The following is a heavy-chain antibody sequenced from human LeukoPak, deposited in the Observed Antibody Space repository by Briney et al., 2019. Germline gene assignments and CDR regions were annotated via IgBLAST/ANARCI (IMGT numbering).Heavy chain of an antibody. V-gene: IGHV1-18*01. D-gene: IGHD3-3*01. CDR3: ARDQPARITIFGVVIIGLGNAFDI. J-gene: IGHJ3*02. CDR2: ISAYNGNT. Sequence: EASVKVSCKASGYTFTSYGISWVRQAPGQGLEWMGWISAYNGNTNYAQKLQGRVTMTTDTSTSTAYMELRSLRSDDTAVYYCARDQPARITIFGVVIIGLGNAFDIWGQGTMVTVSS. CDR1: GYTFTSYG.